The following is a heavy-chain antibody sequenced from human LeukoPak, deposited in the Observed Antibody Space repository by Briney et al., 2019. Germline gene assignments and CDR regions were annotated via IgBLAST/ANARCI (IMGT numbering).Heavy chain of an antibody. CDR2: MNPNSGNT. V-gene: IGHV1-8*01. CDR3: AIHNAVSGSYYFDY. J-gene: IGHJ4*02. Sequence: ASVKVSCKASGYTFTSYDINWVRQATGQGLEWMGWMNPNSGNTGYAQEFQGRVTMTRNTSISTAYMELSSLRSEDTAVYYCAIHNAVSGSYYFDYWGQGTLVTVSS. CDR1: GYTFTSYD. D-gene: IGHD1-26*01.